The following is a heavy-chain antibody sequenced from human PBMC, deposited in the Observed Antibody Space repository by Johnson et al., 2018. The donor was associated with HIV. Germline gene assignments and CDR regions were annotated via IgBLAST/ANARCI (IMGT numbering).Heavy chain of an antibody. CDR3: AREMAATNAWALDI. Sequence: VQLVESGGGLVQPGGSLRLSCAASGFTFSSYAMSWVRQAPGKGLEWVSVIYSGGSTYYADSVKGRFTISRDNSKNTLYLQMNSLRAEDTAVYYFAREMAATNAWALDIWGQGTMVTVSS. CDR2: IYSGGST. J-gene: IGHJ3*02. CDR1: GFTFSSYA. D-gene: IGHD5-24*01. V-gene: IGHV3-66*01.